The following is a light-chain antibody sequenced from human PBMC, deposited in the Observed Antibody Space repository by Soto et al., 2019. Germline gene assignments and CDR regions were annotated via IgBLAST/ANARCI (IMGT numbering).Light chain of an antibody. CDR3: QQYNNWPP. CDR1: QSVSIH. V-gene: IGKV3-15*01. J-gene: IGKJ5*01. Sequence: EIVSTQSPGTLSLSPRERATLYCRASQSVSIHLAWYQQRPGQAPRLLIYDISNRATGVPARFSGSGSETEFTLTIRSLQSEDFAVYFCQQYNNWPPVGQVTRLEI. CDR2: DIS.